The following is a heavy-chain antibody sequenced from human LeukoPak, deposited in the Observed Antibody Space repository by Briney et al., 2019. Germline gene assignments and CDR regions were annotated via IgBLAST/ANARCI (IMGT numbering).Heavy chain of an antibody. CDR1: GFTFSSYG. V-gene: IGHV3-33*01. Sequence: PGRSPRLSCAASGFTFSSYGMHWVRQAPGKGLEWVAVIWYDGSNKYYADSVKGRFTISRDNSKNTLYLQMNSLRAEDTAVYYCARDPTTGSRSGYFDLWGRGTLVTVSS. CDR2: IWYDGSNK. D-gene: IGHD7-27*01. CDR3: ARDPTTGSRSGYFDL. J-gene: IGHJ2*01.